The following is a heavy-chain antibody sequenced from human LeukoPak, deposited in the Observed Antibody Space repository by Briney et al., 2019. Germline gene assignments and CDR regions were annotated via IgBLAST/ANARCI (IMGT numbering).Heavy chain of an antibody. Sequence: GGSLRLSCAVSGFTVSNNYMSWVRQAPGKGLEWVSSISSSSSYIYYADSVKGRFTISRDNAKNSLYLQMNSLRAEDTAVYYCARTYSSGWYYFDYWGQGTLVTVSS. CDR3: ARTYSSGWYYFDY. CDR1: GFTVSNNY. D-gene: IGHD6-19*01. J-gene: IGHJ4*02. CDR2: ISSSSSYI. V-gene: IGHV3-21*01.